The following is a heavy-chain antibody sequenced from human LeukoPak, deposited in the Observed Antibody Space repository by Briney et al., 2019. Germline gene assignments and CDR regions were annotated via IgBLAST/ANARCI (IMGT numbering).Heavy chain of an antibody. J-gene: IGHJ4*02. V-gene: IGHV3-53*01. CDR2: IYSGGST. D-gene: IGHD4-17*01. CDR3: ASMNDYGDYFDY. CDR1: GFTVSSNY. Sequence: PGGSLRLSCAASGFTVSSNYMSWVRQAPGKGLEWVSVIYSGGSTYYADSLKGRFTISRDNSKNTLYLQMNSLRAEDTAVYYCASMNDYGDYFDYWGQGTLVTVSS.